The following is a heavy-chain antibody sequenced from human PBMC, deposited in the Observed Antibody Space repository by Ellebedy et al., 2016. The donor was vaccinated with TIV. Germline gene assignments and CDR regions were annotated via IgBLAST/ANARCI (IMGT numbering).Heavy chain of an antibody. CDR1: GFTFSSYA. J-gene: IGHJ6*02. V-gene: IGHV3-23*01. CDR2: ISGSGGST. Sequence: GESLKISXAASGFTFSSYAMSWVRQAPGKGLEWVSAISGSGGSTYYADSVKGRFTISRDNSKNTLYLQMNSLRAEDTAVYYCAKDQGDFWSGYYYYYNGMDVWGQGTTVTVSS. D-gene: IGHD3-3*01. CDR3: AKDQGDFWSGYYYYYNGMDV.